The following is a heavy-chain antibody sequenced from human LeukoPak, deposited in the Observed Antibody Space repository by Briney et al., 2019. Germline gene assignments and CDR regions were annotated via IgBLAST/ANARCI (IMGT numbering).Heavy chain of an antibody. CDR2: INSDGSGT. J-gene: IGHJ4*02. Sequence: GGSLRLSCAASGFTFSNNWMHWVREAPGKGLVWVSRINSDGSGTGYADSVKGRFTISRDNAKNTLYLQMNSLRVEDTAVYYCVRGGGSTCYNWGQGTLVTVSS. V-gene: IGHV3-74*01. CDR3: VRGGGSTCYN. CDR1: GFTFSNNW. D-gene: IGHD2-15*01.